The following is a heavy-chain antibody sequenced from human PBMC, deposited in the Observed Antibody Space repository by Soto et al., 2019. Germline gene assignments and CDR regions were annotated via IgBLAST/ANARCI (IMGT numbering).Heavy chain of an antibody. J-gene: IGHJ6*02. Sequence: PSETLSLTCTVSGGSISSGGYYWSWIRQHPGKGLEWIGYIYYSGSTYYNPSLKSRVTISVDTSKNQFSLKLSSVTAADTAVYYCASDIVVVPAATSHYYYYYGMDVWGQGTTVTVSS. CDR1: GGSISSGGYY. V-gene: IGHV4-31*03. CDR2: IYYSGST. D-gene: IGHD2-2*01. CDR3: ASDIVVVPAATSHYYYYYGMDV.